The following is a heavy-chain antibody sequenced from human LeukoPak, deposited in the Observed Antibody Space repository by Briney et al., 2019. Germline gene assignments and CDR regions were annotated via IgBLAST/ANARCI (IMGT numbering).Heavy chain of an antibody. CDR3: ARLGDLYGDYGIHDY. V-gene: IGHV5-51*01. CDR2: IYPGDSDT. CDR1: GYSFISYW. J-gene: IGHJ4*02. Sequence: GESLKISCKGSGYSFISYWIGWVRQMPGKGLEWMGIIYPGDSDTRYGPSFQGQVTISADKSISTAYLQWSSLKASDTAMYYCARLGDLYGDYGIHDYWGQGTLVTVSS. D-gene: IGHD4-17*01.